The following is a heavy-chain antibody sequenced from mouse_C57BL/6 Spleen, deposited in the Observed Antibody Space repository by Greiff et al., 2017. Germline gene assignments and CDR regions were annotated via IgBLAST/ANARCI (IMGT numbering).Heavy chain of an antibody. CDR2: IDPENGDT. D-gene: IGHD2-2*01. CDR3: TTMVTYAMDY. V-gene: IGHV14-4*01. CDR1: GFNIKDDY. Sequence: EVQLQQSGAELVRPGASVKLSCTASGFNIKDDYMHWVKQRPEQGLEWIGWIDPENGDTEYASKFQGKATITADTSSNTAYLQLSSLTSEDTAVYYCTTMVTYAMDYWGQGTSGTVSS. J-gene: IGHJ4*01.